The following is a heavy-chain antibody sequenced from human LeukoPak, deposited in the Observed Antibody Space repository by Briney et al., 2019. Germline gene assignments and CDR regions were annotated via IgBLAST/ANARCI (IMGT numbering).Heavy chain of an antibody. Sequence: PGGSLRLSCAASGITFSNYWMHWVRQAPGRGLEWVSSISSSSSYIYYADSVKGRFTISRDNAKNSLYLQMNSLRAEDTAVYYCARAYYYDSSGYEDAFDIWGQGTMVTVSS. CDR3: ARAYYYDSSGYEDAFDI. J-gene: IGHJ3*02. D-gene: IGHD3-22*01. CDR2: ISSSSSYI. V-gene: IGHV3-21*01. CDR1: GITFSNYW.